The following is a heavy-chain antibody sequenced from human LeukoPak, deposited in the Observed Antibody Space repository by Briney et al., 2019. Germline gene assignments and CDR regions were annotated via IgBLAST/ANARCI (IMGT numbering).Heavy chain of an antibody. V-gene: IGHV3-69-1*01. CDR2: IDSSSNT. Sequence: GGSLRLSCVASGFNVSSTYMNWVRQAPGKGLEWVSSIDSSSNTYYADSVKGRFTISRDNAKTSLYLQMNSLRAEDTAVYYCASREPAGDWGQGTLVTVSS. CDR3: ASREPAGD. D-gene: IGHD1-1*01. J-gene: IGHJ4*02. CDR1: GFNVSSTY.